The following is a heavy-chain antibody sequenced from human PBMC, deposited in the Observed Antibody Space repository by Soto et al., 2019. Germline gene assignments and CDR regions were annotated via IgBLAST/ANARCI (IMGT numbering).Heavy chain of an antibody. Sequence: EVQLVESGGGLVQPGGSLRLSCAASGFTFSSYWMSWVRQAPGKGLEWVANIKQDGSEKYYVDSVKGRFTISRDNAKNSLYLQMNSLRAEDTAVYYCAREIRRYYDSSGPFDYWGQGTLVTVSS. CDR2: IKQDGSEK. J-gene: IGHJ4*02. CDR3: AREIRRYYDSSGPFDY. D-gene: IGHD3-22*01. CDR1: GFTFSSYW. V-gene: IGHV3-7*04.